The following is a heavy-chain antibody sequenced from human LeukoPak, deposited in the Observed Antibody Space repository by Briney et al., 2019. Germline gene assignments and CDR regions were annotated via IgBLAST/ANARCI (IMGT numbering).Heavy chain of an antibody. V-gene: IGHV4-4*07. CDR3: ARVGVVLVPAAHPGWFDP. CDR1: GGSISGYY. D-gene: IGHD2-2*01. Sequence: SETLSLTCTVSGGSISGYYWSWIRQPAGKGLEWIGRIFTSGSTNYNPSLKSRVTMSVDTSKNQFSLKLSSVTAADTAVYYCARVGVVLVPAAHPGWFDPWGQGTLVTVSS. CDR2: IFTSGST. J-gene: IGHJ5*02.